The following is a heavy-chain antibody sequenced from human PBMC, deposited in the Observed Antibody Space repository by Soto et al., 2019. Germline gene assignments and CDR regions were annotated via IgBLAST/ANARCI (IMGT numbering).Heavy chain of an antibody. Sequence: EVHLLESGGGLVQPGGSLRLSCAASGFTFSNYAMNWVRQAPGKGLEWVSVISDSGDSTYYADSVKGRFTISRDKSKNTLYLHMISLTAEDTAVYYCAKDGFSGSGKYYFDYWGQGTLVTVSS. CDR3: AKDGFSGSGKYYFDY. J-gene: IGHJ4*02. CDR2: ISDSGDST. D-gene: IGHD3-10*01. CDR1: GFTFSNYA. V-gene: IGHV3-23*01.